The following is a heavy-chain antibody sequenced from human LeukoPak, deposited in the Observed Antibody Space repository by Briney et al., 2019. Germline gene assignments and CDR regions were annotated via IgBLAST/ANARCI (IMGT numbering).Heavy chain of an antibody. D-gene: IGHD3-22*01. CDR2: IYYSGRT. V-gene: IGHV4-39*07. Sequence: SETLSLTCTVSGGSISSSSYYWGWIRQPPGKGLEWIGNIYYSGRTYYNPSLKSRVIISVDTSKNQFSLKLSSVTAADTAVYYCARERVGPTYNYDSSGPDYWGQGTLVTVSS. CDR3: ARERVGPTYNYDSSGPDY. CDR1: GGSISSSSYY. J-gene: IGHJ4*02.